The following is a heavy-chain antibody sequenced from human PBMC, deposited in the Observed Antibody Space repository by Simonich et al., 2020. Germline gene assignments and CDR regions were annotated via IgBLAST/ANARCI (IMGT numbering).Heavy chain of an antibody. CDR2: NRCRGCST. CDR3: AKRSGVSITGTFDY. D-gene: IGHD1-7*01. V-gene: IGHV3-23*01. Sequence: EVQLLESGGGLVQPGGSLRLSCAASGFTFSSCAMSWVRQAPGKGMEWVSGNRCRGCSTYYANTGKGRFTTSRDNSKNTRYLQMNSLRAEDTAVYYCAKRSGVSITGTFDYWGQGTLVTVSS. CDR1: GFTFSSCA. J-gene: IGHJ4*02.